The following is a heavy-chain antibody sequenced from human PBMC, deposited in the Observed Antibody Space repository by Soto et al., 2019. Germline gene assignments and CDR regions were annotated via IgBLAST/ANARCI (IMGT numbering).Heavy chain of an antibody. CDR1: GFTVSRNY. V-gene: IGHV3-66*01. D-gene: IGHD3-10*01. J-gene: IGHJ6*03. Sequence: ESGGGLVQPGGSLRLSCAASGFTVSRNYISWVRQAPGKGLEWVSLTYYGGSTYYADSVKGRFTISRDNSKNKLYLQMNSLRAEDTAVYYCARARGIVGPSNYYYYYMDVWGKETTVTVSS. CDR2: TYYGGST. CDR3: ARARGIVGPSNYYYYYMDV.